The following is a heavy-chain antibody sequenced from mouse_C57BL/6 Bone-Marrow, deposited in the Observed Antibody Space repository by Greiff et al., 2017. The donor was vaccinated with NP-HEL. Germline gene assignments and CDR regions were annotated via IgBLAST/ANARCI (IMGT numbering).Heavy chain of an antibody. V-gene: IGHV1-76*01. CDR1: GYTFTDYY. J-gene: IGHJ1*03. CDR2: IYPGSGNT. CDR3: ARLRRSYFDV. D-gene: IGHD2-12*01. Sequence: QVQLKESGAELVRPGASVKLSCKASGYTFTDYYINWVKQRPGQGLEWIARIYPGSGNTYYNEKFKGKATLTAEKSSSTAYMQLSSLTSEDSAVYFCARLRRSYFDVWGTGTTVTVSS.